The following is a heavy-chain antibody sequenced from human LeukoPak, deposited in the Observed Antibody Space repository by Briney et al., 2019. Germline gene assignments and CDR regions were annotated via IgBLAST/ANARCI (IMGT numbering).Heavy chain of an antibody. V-gene: IGHV3-11*06. CDR2: ISSSSSYT. J-gene: IGHJ4*02. Sequence: PGGSLRLSCAASGFTFSDYYMNWIRQAPGKGLEWVSYISSSSSYTNYADSVKGRFTISRDNAKNSLYLQMNSLRAEDTAVYYCARDHGYCSSTSCYPQFDYWGQGTLVTVSS. CDR1: GFTFSDYY. CDR3: ARDHGYCSSTSCYPQFDY. D-gene: IGHD2-2*03.